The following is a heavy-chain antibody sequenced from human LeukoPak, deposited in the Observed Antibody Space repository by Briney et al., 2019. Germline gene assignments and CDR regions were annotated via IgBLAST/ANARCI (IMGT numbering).Heavy chain of an antibody. CDR1: GFTFSSYS. J-gene: IGHJ4*02. V-gene: IGHV3-48*01. CDR2: ISSGSRTI. CDR3: ARDSVAVAGRWDFDY. D-gene: IGHD6-19*01. Sequence: GGSLRLSCAASGFTFSSYSMNWVRQAPGKGLEWVSYISSGSRTIYYADSVKGRFTISRDNAKNSLYLQVNSLRAEDTAVYYCARDSVAVAGRWDFDYWGQGTLVTVSS.